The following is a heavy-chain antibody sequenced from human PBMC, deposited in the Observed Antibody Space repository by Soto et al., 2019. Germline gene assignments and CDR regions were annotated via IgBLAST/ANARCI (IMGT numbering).Heavy chain of an antibody. V-gene: IGHV3-74*01. CDR3: ARDCSGGSCYPGMDV. D-gene: IGHD2-15*01. Sequence: GGSLRLSCAASGFTFSSYWMHLVRQAPGKGLVWVSRFNSDASSTSYADSVKGRFAISRYNAKNSVYLQINSLRAEDTAVYFCARDCSGGSCYPGMDVWGQGTTVTVSS. CDR2: FNSDASST. CDR1: GFTFSSYW. J-gene: IGHJ6*02.